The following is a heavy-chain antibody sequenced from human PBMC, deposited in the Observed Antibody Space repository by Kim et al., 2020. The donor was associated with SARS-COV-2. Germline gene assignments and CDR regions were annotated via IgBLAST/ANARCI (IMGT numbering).Heavy chain of an antibody. D-gene: IGHD6-19*01. J-gene: IGHJ4*02. CDR3: ARTHSSGWYVVDY. Sequence: AHGFTGRFVFSLDTSVSTAYLQISSLKAEDTAVYYCARTHSSGWYVVDYWGQGTLVTVSS. V-gene: IGHV7-4-1*02.